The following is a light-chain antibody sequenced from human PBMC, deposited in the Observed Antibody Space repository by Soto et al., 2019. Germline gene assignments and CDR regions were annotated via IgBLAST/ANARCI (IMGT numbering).Light chain of an antibody. J-gene: IGLJ2*01. V-gene: IGLV2-23*03. CDR2: EGS. CDR3: CSYAGSSTFYVV. CDR1: SSDVGSYNL. Sequence: QSALTQPASVSGSPGQSITISCTGTSSDVGSYNLVSWYQQHPGKAPKLMIYEGSKRPSGVSNRFSGSKSGNTASLTISGLQAEDEADYYSCSYAGSSTFYVVFGGGTKVTVL.